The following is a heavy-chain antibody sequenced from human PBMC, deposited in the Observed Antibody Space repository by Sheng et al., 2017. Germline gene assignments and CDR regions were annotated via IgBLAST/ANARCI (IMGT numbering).Heavy chain of an antibody. CDR3: AKANYDFWSNLDY. CDR2: YGMMEVI. Sequence: QVQLVESGGGVVQPGGSLRLSCAASGFTFSSYGMHWSARLQARGWSGWHLYGMMEVINTMQTPVKGRFTISRDNSKNTLYLQMNSLRAEDTAVYYCAKANYDFWSNLDYWGQGTLVTVSS. J-gene: IGHJ4*02. V-gene: IGHV3-30*02. D-gene: IGHD3-3*01. CDR1: GFTFSSYG.